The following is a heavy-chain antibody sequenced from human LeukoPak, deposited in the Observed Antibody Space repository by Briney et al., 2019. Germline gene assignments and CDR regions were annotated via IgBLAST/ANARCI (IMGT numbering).Heavy chain of an antibody. Sequence: GGSLRLSCAASGFTLSSYWMTWVRQAPGKGLEWVSYISSSSSTIYYADSVKGRFTISRDNAKNSLYLQMNSLRAEDTAVYYCARDSMTTVVTQAWFDAFDIWGQGTMVTVSS. CDR1: GFTLSSYW. CDR2: ISSSSSTI. V-gene: IGHV3-48*01. D-gene: IGHD4-23*01. J-gene: IGHJ3*02. CDR3: ARDSMTTVVTQAWFDAFDI.